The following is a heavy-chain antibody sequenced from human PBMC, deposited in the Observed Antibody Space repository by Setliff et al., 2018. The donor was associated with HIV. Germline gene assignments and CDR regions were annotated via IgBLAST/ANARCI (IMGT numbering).Heavy chain of an antibody. Sequence: SETLSLTCNVSGGSFTSSSYYWGWIRQPPGKGLEWIGSFHYSGSTYFNPSLKSRVTISVDTSKNQFSLKLSSVTAADTAVYYCARGGLTAAGTLLLVGYFDYWGQGTLVTVSS. V-gene: IGHV4-39*07. J-gene: IGHJ4*02. CDR3: ARGGLTAAGTLLLVGYFDY. CDR1: GGSFTSSSYY. CDR2: FHYSGST. D-gene: IGHD6-13*01.